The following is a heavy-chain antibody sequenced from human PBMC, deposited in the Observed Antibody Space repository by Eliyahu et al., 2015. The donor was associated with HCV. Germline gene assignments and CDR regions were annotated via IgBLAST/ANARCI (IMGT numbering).Heavy chain of an antibody. CDR2: INHSGST. CDR1: GGSFSXYY. J-gene: IGHJ4*02. Sequence: QVQLQQWGAGLLKPSETLSLXCAXYGGSFSXYYWXWIRQPPGKGLEWIGEINHSGSTNYNPSLKSRVTISVDTSKNQFSLKLSSVTAADTAVXYCARGGGYSYGYRRYYFDYWGQGTLVTVSS. CDR3: ARGGGYSYGYRRYYFDY. D-gene: IGHD5-18*01. V-gene: IGHV4-34*01.